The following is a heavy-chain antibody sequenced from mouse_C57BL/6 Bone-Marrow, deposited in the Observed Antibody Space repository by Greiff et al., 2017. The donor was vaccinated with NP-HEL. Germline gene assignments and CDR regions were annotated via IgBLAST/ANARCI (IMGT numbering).Heavy chain of an antibody. J-gene: IGHJ3*01. CDR2: IYPGDGAP. Sequence: VQLQQSGPELVKPGASVKISCMASGYAFSSSWMNWVKQRPGKGLEWIGRIYPGDGAPNYNGKFKGKATLTADKSSSTAYMQLSSLTSEDSAVYFCARSRGFAYWGQGTLVTVSA. V-gene: IGHV1-82*01. CDR1: GYAFSSSW. CDR3: ARSRGFAY.